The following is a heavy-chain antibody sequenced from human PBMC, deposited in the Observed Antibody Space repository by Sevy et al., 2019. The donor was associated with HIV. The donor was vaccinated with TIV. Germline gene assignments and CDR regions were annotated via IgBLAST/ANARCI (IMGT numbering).Heavy chain of an antibody. J-gene: IGHJ4*02. V-gene: IGHV1-18*04. CDR1: GHTLSRHA. Sequence: AAVKVSCETFGHTLSRHAISWVRQAPGQGLEWMGWISTYNGDTIYTQNFQGRVTMTTDTSTRTAYMELRSLRSDDTAVYFCARLTVSRAHDSWGQGTLVTVSS. CDR2: ISTYNGDT. CDR3: ARLTVSRAHDS. D-gene: IGHD3-9*01.